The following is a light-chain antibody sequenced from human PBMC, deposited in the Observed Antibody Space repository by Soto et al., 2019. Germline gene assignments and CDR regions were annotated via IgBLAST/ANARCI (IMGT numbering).Light chain of an antibody. CDR3: QEHIQWPPGM. V-gene: IGKV3-15*01. J-gene: IGKJ1*01. CDR2: DTS. CDR1: QFVSSR. Sequence: DIVVTQSPATLSASPGERVTLSCRASQFVSSRLAWYQQRPGQVPRLLIYDTSTRAPGISARVSGSGSGTEVTLTIRSLQSEDCAVYYGQEHIQWPPGMFGPGTTVDIK.